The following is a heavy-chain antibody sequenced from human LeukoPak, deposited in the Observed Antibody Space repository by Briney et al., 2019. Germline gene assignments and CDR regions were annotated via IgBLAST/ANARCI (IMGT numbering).Heavy chain of an antibody. CDR1: GYTLTELS. J-gene: IGHJ4*02. V-gene: IGHV1-24*01. CDR2: FDPEDGET. Sequence: GASVKVSCKVSGYTLTELSMHWVRQAPGKGLEWMGRFDPEDGETIYAQKFQGRVTMTADTSTDTVYMELSSLRSKDTAVYYCATEGKMVRGVYTDYWGQGTLVTVSS. D-gene: IGHD3-10*01. CDR3: ATEGKMVRGVYTDY.